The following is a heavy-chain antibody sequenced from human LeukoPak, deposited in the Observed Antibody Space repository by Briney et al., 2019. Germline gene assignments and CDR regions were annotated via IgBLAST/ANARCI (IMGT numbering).Heavy chain of an antibody. V-gene: IGHV4-4*07. CDR1: GGSISGYY. D-gene: IGHD2-2*01. CDR2: IYTSGST. J-gene: IGHJ3*02. Sequence: SETLSFTCTVSGGSISGYYWSWIRQPAGKGLEWIGRIYTSGSTNYNPSLKSRVTMSVDTSKNQFPLKLSSVTAADTAVYYCARDAQGFFAMTFVLDAFDIWGQGTMVTVSS. CDR3: ARDAQGFFAMTFVLDAFDI.